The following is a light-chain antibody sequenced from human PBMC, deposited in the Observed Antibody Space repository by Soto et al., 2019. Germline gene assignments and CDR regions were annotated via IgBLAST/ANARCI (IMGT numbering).Light chain of an antibody. CDR2: GTS. Sequence: EIVLTQSPGTLSLSPGEGATISCRASQSVNSTYLAWYQHKPSQAPRLLIYGTSRRATGIPDRFRGSWSGTDFTLTITRLEPEDFALYYCQQCGGSPPITFGQGTRLEIK. CDR1: QSVNSTY. J-gene: IGKJ5*01. V-gene: IGKV3-20*01. CDR3: QQCGGSPPIT.